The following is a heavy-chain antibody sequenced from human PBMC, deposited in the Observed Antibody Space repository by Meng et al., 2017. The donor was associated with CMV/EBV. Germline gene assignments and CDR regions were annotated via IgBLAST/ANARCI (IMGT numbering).Heavy chain of an antibody. CDR1: GGSISSSNW. CDR2: IYHIGST. J-gene: IGHJ4*02. Sequence: GYLRLSCAVSGGSISSSNWWSWVRQPPGKGLEWIGEIYHIGSTNYNPSLKSRVTISVDKSKNQFSLKLSSVTAADTAVYYCARCTYDFWSGYSDFDYWGQGTLVTVSS. V-gene: IGHV4-4*02. D-gene: IGHD3-3*01. CDR3: ARCTYDFWSGYSDFDY.